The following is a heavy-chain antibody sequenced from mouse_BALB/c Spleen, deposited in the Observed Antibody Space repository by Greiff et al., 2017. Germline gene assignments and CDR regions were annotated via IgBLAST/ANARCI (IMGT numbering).Heavy chain of an antibody. V-gene: IGHV1-63*02. Sequence: VQLQQSGAELMKPGTSVKISCKASGYTFTNYWLGWVKQRPGHGLEWIGDIYPGGGYTNYNEKFKGKATLTADTSSSTAYMQLSSLTSEDSAVYFCARNGLYGNYWYFDVWGAGTTVTVSS. D-gene: IGHD2-1*01. J-gene: IGHJ1*01. CDR2: IYPGGGYT. CDR3: ARNGLYGNYWYFDV. CDR1: GYTFTNYW.